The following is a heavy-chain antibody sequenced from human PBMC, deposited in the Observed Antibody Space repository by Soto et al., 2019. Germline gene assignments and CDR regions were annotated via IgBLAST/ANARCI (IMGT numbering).Heavy chain of an antibody. CDR2: IWYDGSNK. CDR3: ARDARATVPAYYFDY. CDR1: GFTFSSYG. D-gene: IGHD4-17*01. Sequence: QVQLVESGGGVVQPGRSLRLSCAASGFTFSSYGMHWVRQAPGKGLEWVAVIWYDGSNKYYADSVKGRFIISRDNSKNTLYLQMNSLRAEDTAVYYCARDARATVPAYYFDYWGQGTLVTVSS. V-gene: IGHV3-33*01. J-gene: IGHJ4*02.